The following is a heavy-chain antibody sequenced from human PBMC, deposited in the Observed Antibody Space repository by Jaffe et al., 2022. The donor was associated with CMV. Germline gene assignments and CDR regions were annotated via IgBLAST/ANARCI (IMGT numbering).Heavy chain of an antibody. V-gene: IGHV5-51*01. CDR3: ARRYSGYDQHIDY. D-gene: IGHD5-12*01. CDR1: GYIFSDYW. CDR2: IYPGDSDT. Sequence: EVQLVQSAAEIKKPGETLKISCKASGYIFSDYWIGWVRQMPGKGLEWMGVIYPGDSDTRYSPSFQGQVTISADKSIGSAYLQWSSLKASDTAIYYCARRYSGYDQHIDYWGQGTLVTVSS. J-gene: IGHJ4*02.